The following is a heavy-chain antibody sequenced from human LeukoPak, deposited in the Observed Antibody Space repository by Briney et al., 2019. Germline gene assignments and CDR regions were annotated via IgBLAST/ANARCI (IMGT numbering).Heavy chain of an antibody. Sequence: SETLSLTCTVAGGSISSYYRSWIRQPPGKGLEWIGYIYYSGSTNYNPSLKSRVTISVDTSKNQFSLKLSSVTAADTAVYYCARTYGDYYGDLVYWGQGTLVTVSS. CDR1: GGSISSYY. V-gene: IGHV4-59*01. CDR3: ARTYGDYYGDLVY. J-gene: IGHJ4*02. D-gene: IGHD4-17*01. CDR2: IYYSGST.